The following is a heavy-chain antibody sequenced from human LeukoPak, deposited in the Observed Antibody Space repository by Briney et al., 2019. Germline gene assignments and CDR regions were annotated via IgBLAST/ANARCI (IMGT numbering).Heavy chain of an antibody. V-gene: IGHV3-7*04. D-gene: IGHD1-14*01. Sequence: GGSLRLSCAASGFTFSSYGMHWVRQAPGKGLEWVANIKQDGSEKYYVDSVKGRFTISRDNAKNSLYLQMNSLRAEDTALYYCARHNPLWGYWGQGTLVTVSS. J-gene: IGHJ4*02. CDR2: IKQDGSEK. CDR3: ARHNPLWGY. CDR1: GFTFSSYG.